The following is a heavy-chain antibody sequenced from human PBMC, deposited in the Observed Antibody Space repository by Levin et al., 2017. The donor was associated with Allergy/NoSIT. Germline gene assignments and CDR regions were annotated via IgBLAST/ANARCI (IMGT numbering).Heavy chain of an antibody. CDR1: GFTFSNAW. Sequence: LSLTCAASGFTFSNAWMSWVRQAPGKGLEWVGRIKSKTDGGTTDYAAPVKGRFTISRDDSKNTLYLQMNSLKIEDTAVYYCATDRGELGARGVVYWGQGTLVTVPS. CDR3: ATDRGELGARGVVY. CDR2: IKSKTDGGTT. J-gene: IGHJ4*02. V-gene: IGHV3-15*01. D-gene: IGHD1-26*01.